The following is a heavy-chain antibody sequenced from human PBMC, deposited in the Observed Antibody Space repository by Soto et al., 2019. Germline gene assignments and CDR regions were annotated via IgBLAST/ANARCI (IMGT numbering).Heavy chain of an antibody. CDR1: GLTFSNVW. CDR3: AITAMINRDSSTSFDY. V-gene: IGHV3-15*01. D-gene: IGHD5-18*01. J-gene: IGHJ4*02. Sequence: GGSLRLSCAASGLTFSNVWMTWVRQAPGKGLEWVGRIKSKSDGETADVAAPVKARFTISRDDSKNTVFLEMNSLKSEDTALYYCAITAMINRDSSTSFDYWGGGTQFTVSS. CDR2: IKSKSDGETA.